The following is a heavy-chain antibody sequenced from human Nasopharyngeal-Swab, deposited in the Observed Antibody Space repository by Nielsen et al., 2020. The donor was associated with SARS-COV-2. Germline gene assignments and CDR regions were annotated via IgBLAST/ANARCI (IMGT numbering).Heavy chain of an antibody. CDR3: ARLYDFWSGGLSYYYGMDV. CDR1: GWSFSGYY. CDR2: INHSGST. D-gene: IGHD3-3*01. J-gene: IGHJ6*02. Sequence: SETLSLTCAAYGWSFSGYYWSWIRQPPGKGLEWIGEINHSGSTNYNPSLKSRVTISVDTSKNQFSLKLSSVTAADTAVYYCARLYDFWSGGLSYYYGMDVWGQGTTVTVSS. V-gene: IGHV4-34*01.